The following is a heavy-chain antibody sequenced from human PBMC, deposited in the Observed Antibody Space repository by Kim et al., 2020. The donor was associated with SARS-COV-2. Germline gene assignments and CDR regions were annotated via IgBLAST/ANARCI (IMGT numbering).Heavy chain of an antibody. CDR3: AGDPYYYGSGSYSS. D-gene: IGHD3-10*01. V-gene: IGHV3-48*02. Sequence: AASVKGRLPISRDNAKNSLYLQMNSLGDEDTAVYYCAGDPYYYGSGSYSSWGQGTLVTVSS. J-gene: IGHJ4*02.